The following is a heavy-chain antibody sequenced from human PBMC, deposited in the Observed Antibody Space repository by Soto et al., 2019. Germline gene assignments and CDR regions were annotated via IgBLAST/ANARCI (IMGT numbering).Heavy chain of an antibody. D-gene: IGHD1-26*01. CDR1: GFTFSDHY. CDR2: SRNKADSYST. J-gene: IGHJ5*02. Sequence: EVQLVESGGGLVQPGGSLRLSCAASGFTFSDHYMDWVRQAPGKGLEWVGRSRNKADSYSTQYAASVSGIFTISRDDSTTSLYLQMNILKTDATAVYYCALRAGSVSLGQGTLVTVSS. V-gene: IGHV3-72*01. CDR3: ALRAGSVS.